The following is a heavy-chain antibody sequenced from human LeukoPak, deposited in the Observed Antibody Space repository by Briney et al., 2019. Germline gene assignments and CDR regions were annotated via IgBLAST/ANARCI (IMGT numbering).Heavy chain of an antibody. CDR3: ARGLASGYPPIPFDY. D-gene: IGHD3-3*01. V-gene: IGHV4-39*07. CDR2: IYYSGST. J-gene: IGHJ4*02. CDR1: GGSISSNSYY. Sequence: PSETLSLTCAVSGGSISSNSYYWGWIRQPPGKGLEWIGSIYYSGSTYYNPSLKNRVTISVDTSKNEFSLNLTSVTAADTAIYYCARGLASGYPPIPFDYWGQGTLVTVSS.